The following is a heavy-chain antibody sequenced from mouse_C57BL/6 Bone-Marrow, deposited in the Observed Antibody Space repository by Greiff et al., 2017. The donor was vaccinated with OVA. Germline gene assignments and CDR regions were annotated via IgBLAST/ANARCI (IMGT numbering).Heavy chain of an antibody. CDR2: IWSGGST. D-gene: IGHD2-10*01. V-gene: IGHV2-2*01. CDR3: ARSAGTYYHRFAY. Sequence: QVQLQQSGPGLVQPSQSLSITCTVSGFSLTSYGVHWVRQSPGKGLEWLGVIWSGGSTDYNAAFISRLSISKDNSKSQVFFKMNSLQADDTAIYYCARSAGTYYHRFAYWGQGTLVTVSA. J-gene: IGHJ3*01. CDR1: GFSLTSYG.